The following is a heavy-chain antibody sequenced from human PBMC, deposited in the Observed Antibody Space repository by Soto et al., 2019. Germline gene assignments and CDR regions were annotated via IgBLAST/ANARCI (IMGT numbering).Heavy chain of an antibody. Sequence: PSETLSLTCSVSGASISSSDYYWGWIRQPPGKGLEWIRSIYYSGSTYYNPSLKSRVTISVDTSKNQFSLKLSSVTAADTAVYYCARRGSGSYSDYWGQGTLVTVSS. D-gene: IGHD3-10*01. V-gene: IGHV4-39*01. J-gene: IGHJ4*02. CDR2: IYYSGST. CDR3: ARRGSGSYSDY. CDR1: GASISSSDYY.